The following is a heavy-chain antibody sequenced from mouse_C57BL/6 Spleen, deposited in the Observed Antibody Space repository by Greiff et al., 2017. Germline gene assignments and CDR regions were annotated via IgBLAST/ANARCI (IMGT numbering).Heavy chain of an antibody. D-gene: IGHD1-1*01. V-gene: IGHV1-55*01. CDR2: IYPGSGST. J-gene: IGHJ4*01. Sequence: QVQLQQPGAELVKPGASVKMSCKASGYTFTSYWITWVKQRPGQGLEWIGDIYPGSGSTNYNEKFKSKATLTVDPSSSTAYMQLSSLTSEDSAVYYCARERDYYGRSYETGAMDYWGQGTSVTVSS. CDR3: ARERDYYGRSYETGAMDY. CDR1: GYTFTSYW.